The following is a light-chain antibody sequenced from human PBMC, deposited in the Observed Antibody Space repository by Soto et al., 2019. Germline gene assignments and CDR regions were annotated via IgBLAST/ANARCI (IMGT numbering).Light chain of an antibody. CDR3: QQRSNWPSLT. CDR2: DAS. Sequence: EIVLTQSPATLSLSPGERATLSCRASQSVSRYLAWYQQKPGQAPRLLIYDASNRATGIPARFSGSGSETDFTLTISSLEPEDSAVYYCQQRSNWPSLTFGGGTKVEIK. CDR1: QSVSRY. J-gene: IGKJ4*01. V-gene: IGKV3-11*01.